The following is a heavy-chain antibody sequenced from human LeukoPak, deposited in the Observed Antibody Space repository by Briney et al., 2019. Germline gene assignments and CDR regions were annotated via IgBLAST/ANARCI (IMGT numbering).Heavy chain of an antibody. J-gene: IGHJ6*03. V-gene: IGHV4-4*07. Sequence: PSETLSLTCTVSGGSISSYYWSWIRQPAGKGLEWIGRIYTSGSTNYNPSLKSRVPMSVDTSKNQFSLKLSSVTAADTAVYYCARGGAGGDFWSGYFTGRVYDMDVWGKGTTVTVSS. CDR2: IYTSGST. CDR3: ARGGAGGDFWSGYFTGRVYDMDV. CDR1: GGSISSYY. D-gene: IGHD3-3*01.